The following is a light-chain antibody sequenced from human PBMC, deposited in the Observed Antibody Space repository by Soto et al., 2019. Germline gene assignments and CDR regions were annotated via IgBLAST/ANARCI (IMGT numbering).Light chain of an antibody. Sequence: QSALTQPPSASGTPGQRVTITCSGSNSNIGSNTVNWYQQLPGTAPKLLVYDNNKRPSGVPGRFSDSKSGTSASLAISGLQSEDGADYYCASWDDRLNAVVFGGGTKLTVL. J-gene: IGLJ2*01. CDR3: ASWDDRLNAVV. V-gene: IGLV1-44*01. CDR2: DNN. CDR1: NSNIGSNT.